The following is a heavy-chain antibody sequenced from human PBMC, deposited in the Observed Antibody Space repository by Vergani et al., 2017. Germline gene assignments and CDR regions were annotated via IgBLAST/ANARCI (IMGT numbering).Heavy chain of an antibody. Sequence: QVQLQQWGAGLLKPSETLSLTCAVYGGSLSGYYWSWIRQPPGKGLEWIGEINHSGSTNYNPSLKSRVTISVDTSKNQFSLKLSSVTAADTAVYYCARGPFAKVIYGGKLSWFDPWGQGTLVTVSS. D-gene: IGHD4-23*01. V-gene: IGHV4-34*01. J-gene: IGHJ5*02. CDR1: GGSLSGYY. CDR2: INHSGST. CDR3: ARGPFAKVIYGGKLSWFDP.